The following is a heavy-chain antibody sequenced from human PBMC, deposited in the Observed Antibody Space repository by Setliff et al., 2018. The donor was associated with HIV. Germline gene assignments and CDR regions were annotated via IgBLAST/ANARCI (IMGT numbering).Heavy chain of an antibody. V-gene: IGHV4-39*07. CDR2: IYYSGST. CDR3: TRGGAWTSYRSSSGYYYYYMDV. CDR1: GGSISSSSYY. J-gene: IGHJ6*03. D-gene: IGHD6-6*01. Sequence: PSETLSLTCTVSGGSISSSSYYWGWIRQPPGKGLEWIGSIYYSGSTYYNPSLKSRVTISVDTSKNQFSLKMDSVTAADTARYYCTRGGAWTSYRSSSGYYYYYMDVWGKGTTVTVSS.